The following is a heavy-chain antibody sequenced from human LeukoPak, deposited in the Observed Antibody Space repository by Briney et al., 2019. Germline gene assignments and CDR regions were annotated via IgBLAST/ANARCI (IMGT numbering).Heavy chain of an antibody. CDR3: ATYSSGAYCSSTSCYNWFDP. Sequence: ASVKVSCKVSGYTLTELSMHWVRQAPGKGLEGMGGFDPEDGETIYAQKFQGRVTMTEDTSTDTAYMELSSLRSEDTAVYYCATYSSGAYCSSTSCYNWFDPWGQGTLVTVSS. CDR1: GYTLTELS. CDR2: FDPEDGET. V-gene: IGHV1-24*01. D-gene: IGHD2-2*01. J-gene: IGHJ5*02.